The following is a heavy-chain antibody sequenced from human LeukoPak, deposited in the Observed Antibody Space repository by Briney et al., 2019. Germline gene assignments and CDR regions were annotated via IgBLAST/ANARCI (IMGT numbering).Heavy chain of an antibody. J-gene: IGHJ4*02. CDR2: ISAYNGNT. D-gene: IGHD6-13*01. CDR3: ARESGAAGSIDY. CDR1: GYTFTSYG. V-gene: IGHV1-18*04. Sequence: ASVKLSRKASGYTFTSYGISWVRQAPGPGLEWMGWISAYNGNTNYTQKLHGRVTMTTDTSTSAAYMELRSLRSDVTAVYYCARESGAAGSIDYWGQGTLVSVSS.